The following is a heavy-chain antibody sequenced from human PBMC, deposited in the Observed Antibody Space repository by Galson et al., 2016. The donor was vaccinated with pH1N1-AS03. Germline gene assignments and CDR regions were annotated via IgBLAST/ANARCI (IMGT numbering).Heavy chain of an antibody. J-gene: IGHJ3*02. CDR3: AGYHGVGNGAFDI. Sequence: SVKVSCKASGGSVNNFAIGWLRSAPGQGLGWLGRIILFFGTTDYAQKFQGRVMITADESTSTAYMELSSLRFDDTAVYYCAGYHGVGNGAFDIWGRGTLVTVTS. V-gene: IGHV1-69*13. D-gene: IGHD3-10*01. CDR2: IILFFGTT. CDR1: GGSVNNFA.